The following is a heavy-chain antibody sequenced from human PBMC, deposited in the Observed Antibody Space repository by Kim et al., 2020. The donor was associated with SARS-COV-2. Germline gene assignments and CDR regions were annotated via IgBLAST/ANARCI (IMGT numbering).Heavy chain of an antibody. CDR2: ISSSSSYT. J-gene: IGHJ3*02. D-gene: IGHD3-10*01. V-gene: IGHV3-11*06. CDR3: ARIGALGYYGSGSYPYAFDI. CDR1: GFTFSDYY. Sequence: GGSLRLSCAASGFTFSDYYMSWIRQAPGKGLEWVSYISSSSSYTTYADSVKGRFTISRDNAKNSLYLQMNSLRAEDTAVYYCARIGALGYYGSGSYPYAFDIWGQGTMVTVSS.